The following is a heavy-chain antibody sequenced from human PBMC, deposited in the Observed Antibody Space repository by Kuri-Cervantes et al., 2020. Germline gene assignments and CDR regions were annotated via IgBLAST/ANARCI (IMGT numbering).Heavy chain of an antibody. Sequence: GGSLRLSCAASGFTFSNYAMTWVRQAPGKGLEWVSTVSSRGASTYYADSVRGRFTISRDNSKNTLYLQMNSLRAEDTAVYYCAKDGPAMVIYYYMDVWGKGTTVTVSS. CDR3: AKDGPAMVIYYYMDV. V-gene: IGHV3-23*01. CDR1: GFTFSNYA. D-gene: IGHD5-18*01. CDR2: VSSRGAST. J-gene: IGHJ6*03.